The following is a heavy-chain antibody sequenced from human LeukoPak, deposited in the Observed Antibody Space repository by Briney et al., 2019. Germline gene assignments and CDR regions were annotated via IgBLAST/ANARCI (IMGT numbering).Heavy chain of an antibody. J-gene: IGHJ6*03. Sequence: GGSLRLSCAASGFSFSSYGMQWVRQAPGKGLEQVAFIQYDGSNKYYAESVKGRFTISRDNAKNSLYLQMTSLRAEDTALYYCAKGNDEYYYYYMDVWGKGTTVTISS. V-gene: IGHV3-30*02. D-gene: IGHD1-1*01. CDR2: IQYDGSNK. CDR3: AKGNDEYYYYYMDV. CDR1: GFSFSSYG.